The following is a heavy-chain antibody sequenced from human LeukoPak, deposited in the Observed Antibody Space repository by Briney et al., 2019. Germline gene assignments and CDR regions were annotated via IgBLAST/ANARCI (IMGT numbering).Heavy chain of an antibody. V-gene: IGHV3-15*01. Sequence: GGSLRLSCAASGFTFSNAWMSWVRQAPGKGREWVGRIKSKTDGGTTDYAAPVIGRFTISRDDSKNTLYLQMNSLKTEDTAVYYCTTEYSYGLGAYYFDYWGQGTLVTVSS. CDR3: TTEYSYGLGAYYFDY. CDR1: GFTFSNAW. J-gene: IGHJ4*02. CDR2: IKSKTDGGTT. D-gene: IGHD5-18*01.